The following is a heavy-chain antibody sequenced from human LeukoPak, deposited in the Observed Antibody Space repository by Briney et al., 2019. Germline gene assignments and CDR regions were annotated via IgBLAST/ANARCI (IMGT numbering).Heavy chain of an antibody. CDR3: TGGPYYFDY. Sequence: GGSLRLSCTASGFTFGDYAMSWVRQAPGKGLERVGFIRSKAYGGTTEYAASVKARFTISRDDSKSIAYLQMNSLKTEDTAVYYCTGGPYYFDYWGQGTLVTVSS. CDR1: GFTFGDYA. V-gene: IGHV3-49*04. J-gene: IGHJ4*02. D-gene: IGHD3-16*01. CDR2: IRSKAYGGTT.